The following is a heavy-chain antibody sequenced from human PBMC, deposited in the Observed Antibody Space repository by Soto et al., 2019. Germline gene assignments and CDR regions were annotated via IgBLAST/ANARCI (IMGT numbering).Heavy chain of an antibody. J-gene: IGHJ5*02. V-gene: IGHV1-69*13. CDR2: IIPIFGTA. CDR1: GGTFSSYA. Sequence: SVKVSCKASGGTFSSYAISWVRQAPGQGLYLMGGIIPIFGTANYAQKFQGRVTITADESTSTAYMELSSLRSEDTAVYYCARDCTNGVCYWGFPGFDPWGQGTLVTVSS. CDR3: ARDCTNGVCYWGFPGFDP. D-gene: IGHD2-8*01.